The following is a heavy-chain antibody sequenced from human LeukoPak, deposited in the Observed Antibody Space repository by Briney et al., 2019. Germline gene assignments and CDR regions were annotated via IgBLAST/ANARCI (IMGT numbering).Heavy chain of an antibody. J-gene: IGHJ5*02. CDR2: LYYTGTA. D-gene: IGHD1-14*01. CDR3: ARHPEVPKIRFDP. CDR1: GATINSSSNN. Sequence: SETLTLTCSVSGATINSSSNNWVRMGPPQGMELEGIRTLYYTGTAYYNPSLKRRVTISVGTSKNQFSLKLGSVAAADTGVYYCARHPEVPKIRFDPWGQGTLVTVSS. V-gene: IGHV4-39*01.